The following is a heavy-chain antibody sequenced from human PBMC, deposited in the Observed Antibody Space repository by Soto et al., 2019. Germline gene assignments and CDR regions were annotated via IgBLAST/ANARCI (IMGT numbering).Heavy chain of an antibody. J-gene: IGHJ4*02. CDR1: GFSLSNSGVG. Sequence: QITLKESGPTLVKPTQTLTLTCTFSGFSLSNSGVGVGWIRQPPGKALEWLALIYWDDDKRYSPSLKSRLTITKHFSKNQVVGKLDNMDPVDTAIEWCARMLAYCGGDCYDYWGQGTQVTVST. V-gene: IGHV2-5*02. CDR2: IYWDDDK. D-gene: IGHD2-21*01. CDR3: ARMLAYCGGDCYDY.